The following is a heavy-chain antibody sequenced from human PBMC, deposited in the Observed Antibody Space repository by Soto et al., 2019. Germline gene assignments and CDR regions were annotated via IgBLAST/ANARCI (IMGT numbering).Heavy chain of an antibody. V-gene: IGHV3-30*03. CDR3: RVGVAD. J-gene: IGHJ1*01. CDR2: LSFDASKK. D-gene: IGHD1-26*01. CDR1: GFNFSAYG. Sequence: QVQLVESGGGVVQPGRSLRLSCAASGFNFSAYGMHWVRQAPGTGLELVALLSFDASKKYYADSVKVRFTISRDTSRNTLYLHMNSLRVEDTAVYYCRVGVADWGQGTRVTVSS.